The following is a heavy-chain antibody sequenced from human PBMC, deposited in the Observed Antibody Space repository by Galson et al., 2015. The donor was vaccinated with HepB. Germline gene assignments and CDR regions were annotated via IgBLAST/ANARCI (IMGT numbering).Heavy chain of an antibody. CDR3: AKDIGYCSSTSCRGPFDY. J-gene: IGHJ4*02. Sequence: SLRLSCAASGFTFDDYALHWVRQAPGKGLEWVSGTSWNSGSIGYADSVKGRFTISRDNAKNSLYLQMSSPRAEDTALYYCAKDIGYCSSTSCRGPFDYWGQGTLVIVSS. V-gene: IGHV3-9*01. CDR1: GFTFDDYA. CDR2: TSWNSGSI. D-gene: IGHD2-2*01.